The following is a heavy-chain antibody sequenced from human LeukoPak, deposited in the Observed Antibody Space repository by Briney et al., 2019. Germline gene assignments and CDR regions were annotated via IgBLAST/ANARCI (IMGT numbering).Heavy chain of an antibody. CDR3: ARLRGYTYGNPGY. J-gene: IGHJ4*02. V-gene: IGHV4-39*01. CDR2: IYYTGDT. Sequence: SETLSLTCTVSGGSISTSSSYYWGWIRQPPGKGLEWIGSIYYTGDTYYNSSLKSRVTISVDTSRNQFALKLASVTAADTALYYCARLRGYTYGNPGYWGQGSLVTVSS. D-gene: IGHD5-18*01. CDR1: GGSISTSSSYY.